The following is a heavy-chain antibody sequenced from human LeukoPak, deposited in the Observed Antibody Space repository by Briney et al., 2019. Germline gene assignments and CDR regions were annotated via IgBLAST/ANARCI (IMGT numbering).Heavy chain of an antibody. Sequence: GGSLRLSCAASGFSLSNFQMYWVRQAPGKGLEWVSIISLDGSTEFYADSVKGRFTISRDTASNTMHLEMNNLRIEDTAVYYCMRDYMGWFDPWGQGSLVTVSS. CDR3: MRDYMGWFDP. CDR1: GFSLSNFQ. V-gene: IGHV3-30-3*01. CDR2: ISLDGSTE. D-gene: IGHD3-10*01. J-gene: IGHJ5*02.